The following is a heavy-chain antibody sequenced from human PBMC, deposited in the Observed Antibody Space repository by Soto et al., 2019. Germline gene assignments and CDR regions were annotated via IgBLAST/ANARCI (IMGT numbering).Heavy chain of an antibody. CDR1: GYTFTGYY. D-gene: IGHD5-18*01. V-gene: IGHV1-2*02. CDR2: INPNSGGT. J-gene: IGHJ4*02. CDR3: AREVPRDTAWGY. Sequence: QVQLVKSGAEVKKPGASVKVSCTASGYTFTGYYMHWVRQTPGQGLEWMGWINPNSGGTNYAQKFQGRVTMTRDTSISTAYMELSRLRSDDTAVYYCAREVPRDTAWGYWGQGTLVTVSS.